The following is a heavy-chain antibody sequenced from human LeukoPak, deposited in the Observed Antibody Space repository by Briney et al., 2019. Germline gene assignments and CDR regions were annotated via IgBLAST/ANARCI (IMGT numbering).Heavy chain of an antibody. V-gene: IGHV4-34*01. J-gene: IGHJ3*02. CDR2: INHSGST. CDR1: GGSFSGYY. Sequence: SETLSLTCAVYGGSFSGYYWSWIRQPPGKGLEWIGEINHSGSTNYNPSLKSRVTISVDTSKNQFSLKLSSVTAADTAVYYCVSGYCSSTSCLDAFDIWGQGTMVTVSS. D-gene: IGHD2-2*01. CDR3: VSGYCSSTSCLDAFDI.